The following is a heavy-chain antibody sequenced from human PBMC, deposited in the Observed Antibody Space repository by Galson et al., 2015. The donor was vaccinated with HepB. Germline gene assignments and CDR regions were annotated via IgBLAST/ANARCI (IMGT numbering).Heavy chain of an antibody. J-gene: IGHJ5*02. V-gene: IGHV3-30*03. CDR3: ARGTGYCSGGSCYFGWFDP. D-gene: IGHD2-15*01. CDR2: ISYDGSNK. CDR1: GFTLSSYS. Sequence: SLRPSCAACGFTLSSYSMNWGRQAPGKGLEWVAVISYDGSNKYYADSVKGRFTISRDNSKNTLYLQMNSLRAEDTAVYYCARGTGYCSGGSCYFGWFDPWGQGTLVTVSS.